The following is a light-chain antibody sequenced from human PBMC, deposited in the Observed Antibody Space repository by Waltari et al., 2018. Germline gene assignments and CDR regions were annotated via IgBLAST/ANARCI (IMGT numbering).Light chain of an antibody. Sequence: QSTLTQPRSVSGSPGQSVTISCTGTSSDVGGYNYVSWYQQHPGKAPKLMIYDGSTRPSGVPDRLSGSKSGNTASLTISGLQTEDEADYYCCSFAGSHTYVVFGGGTKLTVL. CDR2: DGS. CDR3: CSFAGSHTYVV. CDR1: SSDVGGYNY. J-gene: IGLJ2*01. V-gene: IGLV2-11*01.